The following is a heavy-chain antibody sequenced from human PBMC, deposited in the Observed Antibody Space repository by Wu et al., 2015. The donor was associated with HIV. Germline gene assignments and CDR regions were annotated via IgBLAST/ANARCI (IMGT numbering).Heavy chain of an antibody. Sequence: QVQLVQSGAEVKKPGASVKVSCKASGYTFTSYDINWVRQATGQGLEWMGWMNPNSGNTGYAQKFQGRVTMTRNTSISTAYMELSSLRSEDTAVYYCARWSTSPGDDENWFDPVGPGNPGHRSPQ. D-gene: IGHD3-10*01. CDR3: ARWSTSPGDDENWFDP. J-gene: IGHJ5*02. CDR2: MNPNSGNT. V-gene: IGHV1-8*01. CDR1: GYTFTSYD.